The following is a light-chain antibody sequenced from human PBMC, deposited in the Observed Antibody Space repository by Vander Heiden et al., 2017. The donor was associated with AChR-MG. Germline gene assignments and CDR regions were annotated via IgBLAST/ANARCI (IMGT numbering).Light chain of an antibody. CDR2: VNS. Sequence: QSLLIQPPSPSGTPGKRVTISCSGSRPNIASNTVNRYHQLPGSAPKLLVSVNSQRPSGVPDRFSASKSDTSASLAISGLQPEDEADYYCAAWDDNLNGRVVFGGGTKLTVL. V-gene: IGLV1-44*01. CDR3: AAWDDNLNGRVV. J-gene: IGLJ2*01. CDR1: RPNIASNT.